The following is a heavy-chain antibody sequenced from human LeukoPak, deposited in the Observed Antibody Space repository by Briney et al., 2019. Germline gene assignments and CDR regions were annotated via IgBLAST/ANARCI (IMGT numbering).Heavy chain of an antibody. J-gene: IGHJ4*02. Sequence: ASVKVSCKASGYTFTGYYMHWVRQAPGQGLEWMGWINPNSGGTNYAQKFQGRVTMTRDTSISTAYMELSRLRSDDTAVYYCARAPMIVVVPLDYWGQGTLVTVSS. CDR1: GYTFTGYY. CDR2: INPNSGGT. V-gene: IGHV1-2*02. D-gene: IGHD3-22*01. CDR3: ARAPMIVVVPLDY.